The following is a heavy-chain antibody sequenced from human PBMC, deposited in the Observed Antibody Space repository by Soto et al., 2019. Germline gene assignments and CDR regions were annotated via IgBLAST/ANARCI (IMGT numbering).Heavy chain of an antibody. CDR1: GYTITNYY. V-gene: IGHV1-46*01. D-gene: IGHD3-10*01. CDR3: ASHSIGDRYGDYSDY. J-gene: IGHJ4*02. CDR2: INPSGGST. Sequence: QVQLVQSGAEVKKPGASGKDSCKASGYTITNYYIHWVRQAPGQRLEWMGIINPSGGSTSYAQKFQGRITMTWDTSTSTVYMELNSMRSEDTAVYYCASHSIGDRYGDYSDYWGRGTLVTVSS.